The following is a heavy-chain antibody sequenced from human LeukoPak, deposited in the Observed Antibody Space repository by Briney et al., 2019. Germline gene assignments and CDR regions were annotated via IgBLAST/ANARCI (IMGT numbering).Heavy chain of an antibody. CDR2: IGSGGSGGT. D-gene: IGHD3-10*01. V-gene: IGHV3-23*01. CDR1: GFTFSSYS. CDR3: AKVALLWFRELFPQYYFDY. Sequence: GGSLRLSCAAPGFTFSSYSMSWVRQVPGKGLEWFSVIGSGGSGGTSYADSVRGRFTMSRDDSKNTLFLQMNSLRAEDTAVYYCAKVALLWFRELFPQYYFDYWGQGTLVTVSS. J-gene: IGHJ4*02.